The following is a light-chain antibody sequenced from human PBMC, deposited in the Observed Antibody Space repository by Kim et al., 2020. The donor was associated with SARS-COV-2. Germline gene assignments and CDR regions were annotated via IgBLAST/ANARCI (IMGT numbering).Light chain of an antibody. CDR3: QQRGNWPPALT. CDR1: HYIGIS. Sequence: PGETATLSCRASHYIGISLAWYQQTPGQAPTLLMYDAAIRAAGIPDRFSRSGSGIDFTLTIASRAPEDFAVCYCQQRGNWPPALTFGGGTKVDIK. CDR2: DAA. V-gene: IGKV3-11*01. J-gene: IGKJ4*01.